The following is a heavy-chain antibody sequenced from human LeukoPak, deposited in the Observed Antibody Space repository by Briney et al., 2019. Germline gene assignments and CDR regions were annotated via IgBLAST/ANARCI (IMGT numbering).Heavy chain of an antibody. CDR3: ARMDSGGYGTYFDY. CDR1: GYSISSSNW. CDR2: IYYSGST. Sequence: RTSDTLSLTCAVSGYSISSSNWWGWIRQPPGKGLEWIGYIYYSGSTYYNPSLKSRVTMSVDTSKNQFSLKLSSVTAVDTAVYYCARMDSGGYGTYFDYWGQGTLVPVSS. D-gene: IGHD5-12*01. J-gene: IGHJ4*02. V-gene: IGHV4-28*01.